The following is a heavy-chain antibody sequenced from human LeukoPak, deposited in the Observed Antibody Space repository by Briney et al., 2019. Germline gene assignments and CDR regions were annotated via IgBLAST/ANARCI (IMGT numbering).Heavy chain of an antibody. V-gene: IGHV5-51*01. J-gene: IGHJ4*02. Sequence: GESLKISCKGSGYSFTSYWIGWVRQMPGKGLEWMGIIYPGDSDTRYSPSFQGQVTISADKSISTAYLQWSILKASGTAMYYCARLPGGWGFSFDYWGQGTLVTVSS. CDR1: GYSFTSYW. CDR3: ARLPGGWGFSFDY. CDR2: IYPGDSDT. D-gene: IGHD3-16*01.